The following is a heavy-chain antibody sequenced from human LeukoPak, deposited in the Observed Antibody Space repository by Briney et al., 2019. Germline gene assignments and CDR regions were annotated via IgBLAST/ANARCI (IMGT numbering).Heavy chain of an antibody. D-gene: IGHD5-24*01. V-gene: IGHV4-30-4*01. CDR3: ARVIGRLEMATDY. Sequence: PSETLSLTCTVSGGSISSGDYYWSWIRQPPGKGLEWIGYIYYSGSTYYNPSLKSRVIISVDTSKNQFSLKLSSVTAADTAVCYCARVIGRLEMATDYWGQGTLVTVSS. CDR2: IYYSGST. CDR1: GGSISSGDYY. J-gene: IGHJ4*02.